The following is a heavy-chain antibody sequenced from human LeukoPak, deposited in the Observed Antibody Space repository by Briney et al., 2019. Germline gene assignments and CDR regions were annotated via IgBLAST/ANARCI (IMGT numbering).Heavy chain of an antibody. V-gene: IGHV3-7*04. Sequence: GGSLRLSCAAFGFTFSRYWMTWVRQAPGKGLEWVANIKEDGSEKYYVDSVKGRFTISRDNANNSLCLQMNSLRAEDTAVYYCARGGGTNDLWGQGTMVTVSS. D-gene: IGHD1-7*01. J-gene: IGHJ3*01. CDR2: IKEDGSEK. CDR3: ARGGGTNDL. CDR1: GFTFSRYW.